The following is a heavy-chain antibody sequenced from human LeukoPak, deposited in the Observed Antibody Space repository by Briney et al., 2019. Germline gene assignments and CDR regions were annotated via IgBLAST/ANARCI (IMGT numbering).Heavy chain of an antibody. CDR3: ARGSDFVWGSYRPYFDY. Sequence: GGSLRLSCAASGFSFSSFSMNWVRQAPGKGLEWGSYISKKSDVKNYAASVKGRFFISRDNAENSLFLHMNRLRDEDTAVYYCARGSDFVWGSYRPYFDYWGQGTLVTVSS. D-gene: IGHD3-16*02. CDR1: GFSFSSFS. J-gene: IGHJ4*02. CDR2: ISKKSDVK. V-gene: IGHV3-48*02.